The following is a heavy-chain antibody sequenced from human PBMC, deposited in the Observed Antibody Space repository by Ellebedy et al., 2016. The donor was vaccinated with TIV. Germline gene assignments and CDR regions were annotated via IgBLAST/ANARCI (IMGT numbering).Heavy chain of an antibody. CDR3: ASLDYQDRHNLEL. D-gene: IGHD3-22*01. CDR1: GYSFPRYW. J-gene: IGHJ4*02. V-gene: IGHV5-10-1*01. Sequence: PGGSLRLSCEASGYSFPRYWILWVRQRPGKGLEWMGRIDPSDSYTNYSPSFQGHVTLSTDKSINTAHLQWSSLKGSDTAMYFCASLDYQDRHNLELWGQGTLVTVSS. CDR2: IDPSDSYT.